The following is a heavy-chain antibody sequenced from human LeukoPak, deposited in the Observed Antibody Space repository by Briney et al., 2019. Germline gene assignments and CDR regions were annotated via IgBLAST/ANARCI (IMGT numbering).Heavy chain of an antibody. CDR1: GFTFSNYW. J-gene: IGHJ4*02. D-gene: IGHD6-6*01. CDR2: IKQDGSDK. CDR3: ARRHASSSRDY. Sequence: GGSPRLSCAASGFTFSNYWMSWVRQAPGKGLEWVANIKQDGSDKYYVDSVKGRFTISRDNAKNSLYLQMNSLRAEDTAVYYCARRHASSSRDYWGQGTLVTVSS. V-gene: IGHV3-7*01.